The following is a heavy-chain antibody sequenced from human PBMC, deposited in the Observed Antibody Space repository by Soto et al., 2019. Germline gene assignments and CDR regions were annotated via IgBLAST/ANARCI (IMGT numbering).Heavy chain of an antibody. Sequence: TLSLTCAVSGGSIISGGYSWSWIRQPPGKGLEWIGYIYHSGSTYYNPSLKSRVTISVDRSKNQFSLKLSSVTAADTAVYYCARGPPRPYSNYRYYYYYGMDVWGQGTTVTVSS. J-gene: IGHJ6*02. CDR2: IYHSGST. CDR3: ARGPPRPYSNYRYYYYYGMDV. CDR1: GGSIISGGYS. V-gene: IGHV4-30-2*01. D-gene: IGHD4-4*01.